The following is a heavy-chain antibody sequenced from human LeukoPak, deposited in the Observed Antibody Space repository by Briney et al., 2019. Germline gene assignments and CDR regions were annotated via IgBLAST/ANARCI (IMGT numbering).Heavy chain of an antibody. J-gene: IGHJ4*02. CDR2: ISSSSSYI. CDR1: GFTFSSYS. Sequence: PGGSLRLSCAASGFTFSSYSMNWVRQAPGKGLEWVSFISSSSSYIYYADSVKGRFTISRDNAKNSLYLQMNSLRAEDTAVYYCVRDLDTVTTAFFVHWGQGTLATVSS. CDR3: VRDLDTVTTAFFVH. V-gene: IGHV3-21*01. D-gene: IGHD4-11*01.